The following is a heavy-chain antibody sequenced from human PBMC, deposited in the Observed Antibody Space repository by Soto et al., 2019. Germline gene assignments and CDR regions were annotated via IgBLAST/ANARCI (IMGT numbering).Heavy chain of an antibody. CDR3: ARLELDGSGSYYPVPSN. Sequence: QLQLQESGPGLVKPSETLSLTCTVSGGSISSSSYYWGWIRQPPGKGLEWIGSIYYSGSTYYNPSLKSRVTISVDTSKNQFSLKLSSVTAADTAVYYCARLELDGSGSYYPVPSNWGQGTLVTVSS. J-gene: IGHJ4*02. V-gene: IGHV4-39*01. CDR1: GGSISSSSYY. CDR2: IYYSGST. D-gene: IGHD3-10*01.